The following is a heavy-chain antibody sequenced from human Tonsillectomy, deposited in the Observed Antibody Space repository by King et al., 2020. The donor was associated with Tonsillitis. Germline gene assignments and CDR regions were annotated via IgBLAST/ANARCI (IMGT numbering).Heavy chain of an antibody. Sequence: VQPQESGPGLVKPSETLSLTCTVSGGSISNYYWSWIRQPPGKGLEWIGYISYSGSTNYHPSLKSRVTISLDTSKNHLSLNLSPVTASDTAVYYCAGDHDTSAYASFDYWGQGTLVTVSS. CDR3: AGDHDTSAYASFDY. D-gene: IGHD3-22*01. CDR1: GGSISNYY. CDR2: ISYSGST. J-gene: IGHJ4*02. V-gene: IGHV4-59*01.